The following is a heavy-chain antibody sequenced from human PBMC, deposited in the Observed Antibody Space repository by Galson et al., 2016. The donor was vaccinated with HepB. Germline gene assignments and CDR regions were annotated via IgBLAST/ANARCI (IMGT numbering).Heavy chain of an antibody. CDR3: ARVPCSGDCYAGYYSYGLDV. J-gene: IGHJ6*02. V-gene: IGHV1-69*06. CDR2: IIPVYGRP. D-gene: IGHD2-21*02. CDR1: GGTFSSYA. Sequence: SVKVSCKASGGTFSSYAFNRVRQAPGQGLEWMGEIIPVYGRPNYAQTFQGRVTITADTSTSTAYMELSSLRSNDTAVYYCARVPCSGDCYAGYYSYGLDVWGQGTTVTVSS.